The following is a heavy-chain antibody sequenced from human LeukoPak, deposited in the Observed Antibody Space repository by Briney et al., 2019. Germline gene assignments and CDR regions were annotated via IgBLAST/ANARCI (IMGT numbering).Heavy chain of an antibody. CDR2: IYYSGST. V-gene: IGHV4-31*03. CDR3: ARGREYCSGGSCYSDYYYYYGMDV. J-gene: IGHJ6*02. CDR1: GGSISSGGYY. D-gene: IGHD2-15*01. Sequence: PSQTLSLTCTVSGGSISSGGYYWSWIRQHPGKGLEWIGYIYYSGSTYYNPSLKSRVTISVDTSKNQFSLKLSSVTAADTAVYYCARGREYCSGGSCYSDYYYYYGMDVWGQGTTVTVSS.